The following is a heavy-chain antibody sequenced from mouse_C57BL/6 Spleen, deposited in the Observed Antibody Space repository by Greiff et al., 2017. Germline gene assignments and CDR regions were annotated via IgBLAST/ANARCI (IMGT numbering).Heavy chain of an antibody. CDR1: GYTFTSYW. CDR2: INPSNGGT. J-gene: IGHJ4*01. Sequence: QVQLKQSGTELVKPGASVKLSCKASGYTFTSYWMHWVKQRPGQGLEWIGNINPSNGGTNYNEKFKSKATLTVDKSSSTAYMQLSSLTSEGSAVYYCARYGYGSSYAMDYWGQGTSVTVSS. D-gene: IGHD1-1*01. V-gene: IGHV1-53*01. CDR3: ARYGYGSSYAMDY.